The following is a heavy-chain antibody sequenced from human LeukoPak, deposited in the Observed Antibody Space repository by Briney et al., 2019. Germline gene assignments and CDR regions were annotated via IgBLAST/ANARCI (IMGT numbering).Heavy chain of an antibody. CDR1: GFTFSSYW. V-gene: IGHV3-74*01. J-gene: IGHJ3*02. Sequence: GGSLRLSCAASGFTFSSYWMHWVRQAPGKGLVWVSRINSDGSSTSYADSVKGRFTISRDNAKNTLYLQMNSLRAEDTAVYYCARAFEAYCGGDCVARALDIWGQGTMVTVSS. CDR2: INSDGSST. CDR3: ARAFEAYCGGDCVARALDI. D-gene: IGHD2-21*02.